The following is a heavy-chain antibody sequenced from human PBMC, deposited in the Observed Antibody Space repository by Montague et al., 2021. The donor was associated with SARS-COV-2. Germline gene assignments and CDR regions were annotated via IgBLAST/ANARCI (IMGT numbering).Heavy chain of an antibody. CDR3: AKQPGAGAVVYWYFDR. D-gene: IGHD6-19*01. CDR1: GFPFSEYS. Sequence: SLRLSCAASGFPFSEYSMNWVRQAPGTGLEWVSSITHSSNVISYADSVKGRFTISRDNSKNTLYLQMNSLRAEDTAKYYCAKQPGAGAVVYWYFDRWGRGTVVSVSS. V-gene: IGHV3-21*04. J-gene: IGHJ2*01. CDR2: ITHSSNVI.